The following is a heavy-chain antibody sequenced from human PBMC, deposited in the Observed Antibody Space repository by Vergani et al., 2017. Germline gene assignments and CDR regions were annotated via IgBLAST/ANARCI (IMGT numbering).Heavy chain of an antibody. CDR2: ISWDGGST. D-gene: IGHD3-10*01. CDR3: AKVRGVGYYGMDV. Sequence: EVQLVESGGVVVQPGGSLRLSCAASGFTFDDYAMPWVRQPPGKGLEWVSLISWDGGSTNYADSVKGRFTISRDNSKNSLYLQMNSLRAEDTALYYCAKVRGVGYYGMDVWGQGTTVTVSS. CDR1: GFTFDDYA. J-gene: IGHJ6*02. V-gene: IGHV3-43D*04.